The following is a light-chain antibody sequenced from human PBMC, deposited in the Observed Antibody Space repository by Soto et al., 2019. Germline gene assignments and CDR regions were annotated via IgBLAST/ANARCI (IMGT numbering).Light chain of an antibody. J-gene: IGKJ5*01. CDR3: QQYGGSIT. CDR2: GAS. Sequence: EIVLTQSPGTLSLSPGERATLSCRASQSISSSYLAWYQQKPGQAPRLLIYGASSRATGIPDRFSGSGSGADFTLTINRLDPEDFAVYYCQQYGGSITFGQGTRLEIE. CDR1: QSISSSY. V-gene: IGKV3-20*01.